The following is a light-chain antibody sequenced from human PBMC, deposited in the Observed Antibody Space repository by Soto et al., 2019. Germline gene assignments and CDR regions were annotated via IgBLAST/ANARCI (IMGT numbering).Light chain of an antibody. CDR2: EVS. CDR1: SSDVGAYNL. Sequence: QSVLTQPASVSGSPGQSITISCTGTSSDVGAYNLVSWYQHHPGKAPKLLISEVSNRPSGVSDRFSGSKSGNTASLAISGLQAEDEADYYCASLSTSSFVFGTGTKGTV. CDR3: ASLSTSSFV. J-gene: IGLJ1*01. V-gene: IGLV2-14*01.